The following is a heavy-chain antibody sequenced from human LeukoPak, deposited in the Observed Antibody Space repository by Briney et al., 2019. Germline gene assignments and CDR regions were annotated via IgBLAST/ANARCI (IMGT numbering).Heavy chain of an antibody. CDR1: GGTFSTYV. J-gene: IGHJ5*02. CDR2: ITPMLRTT. CDR3: ARENNTGEDWFDP. D-gene: IGHD1/OR15-1a*01. Sequence: SVKVSCKASGGTFSTYVINWVRQAPGQGLEWMGRITPMLRTTNYAQKFQGRLIVTTDESTRTTYMEMSKLRSEDTAVYYCARENNTGEDWFDPWGQGTLVTVSS. V-gene: IGHV1-69*05.